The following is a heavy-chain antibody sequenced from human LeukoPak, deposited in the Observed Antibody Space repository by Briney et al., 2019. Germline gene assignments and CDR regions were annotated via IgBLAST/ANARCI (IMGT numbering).Heavy chain of an antibody. J-gene: IGHJ3*02. CDR2: ISGSGVST. V-gene: IGHV3-23*01. D-gene: IGHD2-2*02. Sequence: GGSLRLSCAASGFTFSSYAMSWVRQAPGKGLEWVSAISGSGVSTYDADSVKGRFTISRDNSKNTLYLQMHSLRVEDTAVYYCAKAYCTSTSCYTSDAFDMWGQGTMVTVSS. CDR1: GFTFSSYA. CDR3: AKAYCTSTSCYTSDAFDM.